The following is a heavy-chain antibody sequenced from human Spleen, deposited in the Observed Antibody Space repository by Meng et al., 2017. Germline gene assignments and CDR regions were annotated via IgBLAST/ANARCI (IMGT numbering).Heavy chain of an antibody. Sequence: QVQLQASGTRLGRPSETPSLTCTVSGGSVSSGSYSWSWIRQPPGKGLEWIGHIYYSGSTNYNPSLKSRVTISVDTSKNQFSLKLSSVTAADTAVYFCARSSTSPASYFFDYWGQGTLVTVSS. J-gene: IGHJ4*02. V-gene: IGHV4-61*01. CDR2: IYYSGST. D-gene: IGHD6-6*01. CDR1: GGSVSSGSYS. CDR3: ARSSTSPASYFFDY.